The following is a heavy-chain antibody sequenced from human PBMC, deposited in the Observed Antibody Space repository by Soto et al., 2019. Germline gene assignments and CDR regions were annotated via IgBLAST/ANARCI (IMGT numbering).Heavy chain of an antibody. V-gene: IGHV1-69*12. Sequence: QVQLVQSGAEVKKPGSSVKVSCKASGGTFSSYAISWVRQAPGQGLEWMGGIIPIFGTANYAQKFQGRVTITADESTSTAYMELSSLRSEDTAVYYCAKHVDTAPRDYYYYGMDVWGQGTTVTVSS. D-gene: IGHD5-18*01. CDR3: AKHVDTAPRDYYYYGMDV. CDR1: GGTFSSYA. J-gene: IGHJ6*02. CDR2: IIPIFGTA.